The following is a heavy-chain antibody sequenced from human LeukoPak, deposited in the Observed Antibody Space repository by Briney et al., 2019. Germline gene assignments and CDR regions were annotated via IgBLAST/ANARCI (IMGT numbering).Heavy chain of an antibody. Sequence: LVASVKVSCKASGYTFTGYYMHWVRQAPGQGLEWMGWINPNSGGTNYAQKFQGRVTMTRDTSISTAYMELSRLRSDDTAVYYCARDLSDCSSTSCYDWFDPWGQGTLVTVSS. CDR2: INPNSGGT. CDR3: ARDLSDCSSTSCYDWFDP. V-gene: IGHV1-2*03. J-gene: IGHJ5*02. D-gene: IGHD2-2*01. CDR1: GYTFTGYY.